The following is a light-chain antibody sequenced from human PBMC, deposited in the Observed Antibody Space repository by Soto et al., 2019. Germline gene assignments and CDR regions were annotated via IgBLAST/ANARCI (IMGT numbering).Light chain of an antibody. CDR2: EGS. V-gene: IGLV2-23*01. CDR1: SSDVGSYNL. Sequence: SALTQPASVSGSPGQSITISCTGISSDVGSYNLVSWYQQHPGKAPKLLIYEGSKRPSGVSNRFSGSKSGNTASLTISGLQAEDEADSYCCSYAGSVVFGGGTKLTVL. J-gene: IGLJ3*02. CDR3: CSYAGSVV.